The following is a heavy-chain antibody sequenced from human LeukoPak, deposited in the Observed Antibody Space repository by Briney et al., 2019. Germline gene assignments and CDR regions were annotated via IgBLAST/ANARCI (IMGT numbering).Heavy chain of an antibody. J-gene: IGHJ4*02. D-gene: IGHD5-18*01. CDR1: GFTFSNYW. Sequence: GGSLRLSCAASGFTFSNYWMSWVRQAPGKGLEWVGNIKQDGSEKYYVDSVKGRFTISRDNAKNSLYLQMNSLRAEDTAVYYCARDHVDTTTVWGYYFDYWGQGTLVTVSS. CDR2: IKQDGSEK. CDR3: ARDHVDTTTVWGYYFDY. V-gene: IGHV3-7*01.